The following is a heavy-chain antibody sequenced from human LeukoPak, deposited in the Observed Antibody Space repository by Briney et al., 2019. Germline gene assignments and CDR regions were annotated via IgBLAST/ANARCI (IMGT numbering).Heavy chain of an antibody. Sequence: PSETLSLTCTVSGGSVSSGTYYWSWIRQPPGKGLEWIGYIYYSGSTNYNPSLKSRVTISIDTSKNQFSLKLSSVTAADTAVYYCAGRDPAPQHWGQGALVTVSS. J-gene: IGHJ1*01. D-gene: IGHD2-15*01. CDR1: GGSVSSGTYY. CDR3: AGRDPAPQH. CDR2: IYYSGST. V-gene: IGHV4-61*01.